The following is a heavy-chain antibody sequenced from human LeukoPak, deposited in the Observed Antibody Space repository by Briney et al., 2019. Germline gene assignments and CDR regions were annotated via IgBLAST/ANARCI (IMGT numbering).Heavy chain of an antibody. CDR3: AREGAGGSCSGGSCYSETGFDP. J-gene: IGHJ5*02. CDR2: IYTSGST. V-gene: IGHV4-61*02. D-gene: IGHD2-15*01. CDR1: GGSISSGSYY. Sequence: SETLSLTCTVSGGSISSGSYYWSWIRQPAGKGLEWIGRIYTSGSTNYNPSLKSRVTISVDTSKNQFSLKLSSVTAADTAVYYCAREGAGGSCSGGSCYSETGFDPWGQGTLVTVSS.